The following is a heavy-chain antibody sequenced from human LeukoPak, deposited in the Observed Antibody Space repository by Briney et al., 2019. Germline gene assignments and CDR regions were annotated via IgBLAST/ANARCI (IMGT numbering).Heavy chain of an antibody. Sequence: SETLSLTCTVSGGSVSSGSYYWSGIRQPPGKGLEWIGYIYYSGSTNYNPSLKSRVTISVDTSKNQFSLKLSSVTAADTAVYYCARDCSSTSCYSAFDIWGQGTMVTVSS. D-gene: IGHD2-2*02. J-gene: IGHJ3*02. CDR2: IYYSGST. V-gene: IGHV4-61*01. CDR1: GGSVSSGSYY. CDR3: ARDCSSTSCYSAFDI.